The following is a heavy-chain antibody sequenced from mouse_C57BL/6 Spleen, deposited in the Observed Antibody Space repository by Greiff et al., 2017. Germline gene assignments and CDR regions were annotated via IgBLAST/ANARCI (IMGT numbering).Heavy chain of an antibody. D-gene: IGHD2-3*01. V-gene: IGHV5-17*01. CDR3: ERLWLLHARDY. CDR1: GFTFSDYG. CDR2: ISSGSSTI. Sequence: DVQLVESGGGLVKPGGSLKLSCAASGFTFSDYGMHWVRQAPEKGLEWVAYISSGSSTIYYADTVKGRFTISRDNAKNTLFLQMTSLRSEDTAMYYCERLWLLHARDYWGQGTLVTVSA. J-gene: IGHJ3*01.